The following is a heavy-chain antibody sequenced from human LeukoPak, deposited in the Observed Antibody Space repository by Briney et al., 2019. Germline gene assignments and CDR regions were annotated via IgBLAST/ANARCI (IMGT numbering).Heavy chain of an antibody. J-gene: IGHJ4*02. CDR3: ARDGAVARLTSFDY. CDR1: GGSISSSSYY. V-gene: IGHV4-39*01. CDR2: IDYSGST. Sequence: SGTLSLTCTVSGGSISSSSYYWGWLRQPPGKGRDCFVSIDYSGSTYYNPSLKSRVTIPVDTSKTQSHLKRRSVTGADTAVYYCARDGAVARLTSFDYWGQGTLVTVSS. D-gene: IGHD6-19*01.